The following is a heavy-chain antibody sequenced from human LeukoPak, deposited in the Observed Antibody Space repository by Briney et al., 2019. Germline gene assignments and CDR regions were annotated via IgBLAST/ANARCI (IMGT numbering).Heavy chain of an antibody. Sequence: PSETLSLTCTVSGGSISSGSYYWSWIRQPAGKGLEWIGRVYTSGSTNYNPSLKSRVTISVDTSKNQFSLKLSSVTAPDTTVYYCARDEVSGSSWYETFDYWGQGTLVTVSS. CDR2: VYTSGST. V-gene: IGHV4-61*02. D-gene: IGHD6-13*01. CDR1: GGSISSGSYY. CDR3: ARDEVSGSSWYETFDY. J-gene: IGHJ4*02.